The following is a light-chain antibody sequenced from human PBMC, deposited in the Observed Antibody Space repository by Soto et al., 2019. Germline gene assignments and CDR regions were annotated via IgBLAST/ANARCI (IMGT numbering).Light chain of an antibody. CDR3: QQNYITPLT. J-gene: IGKJ4*01. V-gene: IGKV1-39*01. Sequence: DVQLTQSPSPLSASVGDRVSISCRASRAITNHLNWYQQKPGKAPILLVYAASTLETGVPSRFSGSGSGTHFTLTIDNLQPEDVATYFCQQNYITPLTFGGGTKVDNK. CDR2: AAS. CDR1: RAITNH.